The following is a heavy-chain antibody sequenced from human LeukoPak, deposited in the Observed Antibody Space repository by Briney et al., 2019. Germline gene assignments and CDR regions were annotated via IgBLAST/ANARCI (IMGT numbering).Heavy chain of an antibody. CDR1: GGSISSSTYY. CDR3: VRVGSYSSSWSFDY. V-gene: IGHV4-39*01. J-gene: IGHJ4*02. CDR2: VYYSGSA. Sequence: SETLSLTCTVPGGSISSSTYYWAWIRQPPGKGLEWIGSVYYSGSAYYNPSLKSRLTIFVDTSNNQFSLKLTSVTAADTAVYYCVRVGSYSSSWSFDYWGQGTLVTVSS. D-gene: IGHD6-13*01.